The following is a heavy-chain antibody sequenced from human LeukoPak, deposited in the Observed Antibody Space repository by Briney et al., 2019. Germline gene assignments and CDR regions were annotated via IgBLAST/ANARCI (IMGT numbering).Heavy chain of an antibody. Sequence: ASVKVSCKASGYTFTGYYMLWVRQAPGQGLEWMGWINPNSGGTNYAQKFQGRVTMTRDTSISTAYMELSRLRSDDTAVYYCARASGYYSPNPPGMWGQGTLVTVSS. CDR3: ARASGYYSPNPPGM. CDR2: INPNSGGT. J-gene: IGHJ4*02. V-gene: IGHV1-2*02. D-gene: IGHD3-22*01. CDR1: GYTFTGYY.